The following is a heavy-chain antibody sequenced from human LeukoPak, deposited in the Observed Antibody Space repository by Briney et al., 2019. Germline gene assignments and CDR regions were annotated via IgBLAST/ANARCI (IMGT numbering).Heavy chain of an antibody. CDR3: ARAEGSNYYYYMDV. D-gene: IGHD3/OR15-3a*01. CDR2: IISSSRYI. Sequence: GGSLRLSCAASGFTFSSYSMNWVRQAPGKGLEWVSSIISSSRYIYYADSVKGRFTISRDNAKNSLYLQMNSLRAEDTAVYYCARAEGSNYYYYMDVWGKGTTVTISS. J-gene: IGHJ6*03. CDR1: GFTFSSYS. V-gene: IGHV3-21*01.